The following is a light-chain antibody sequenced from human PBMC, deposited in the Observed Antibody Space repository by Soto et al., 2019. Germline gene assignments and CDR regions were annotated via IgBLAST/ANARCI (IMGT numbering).Light chain of an antibody. CDR1: QSVSSY. V-gene: IGKV3-11*01. Sequence: IVLTHSPGTLPFSPGEIATLSFRASQSVSSYLAWYQQKPGQAPRLLIYDAYNRATGIPARFSGSGSGTDFTLTISSLEPEDFAVYYCQQRSNWITFGQGTRLEIK. CDR3: QQRSNWIT. J-gene: IGKJ5*01. CDR2: DAY.